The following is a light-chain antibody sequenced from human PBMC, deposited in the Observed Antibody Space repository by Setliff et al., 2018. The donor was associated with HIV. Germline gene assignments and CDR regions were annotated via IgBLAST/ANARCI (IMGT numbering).Light chain of an antibody. CDR3: MSYLSTNSYV. Sequence: SALTQPPSVSGSPGQSVTISCTGTSSDVGFYDRVSWYQQRPGTAPKLIIFEVTYRPSGVPNRFSGSKSGNTASLTIPGLQTEDEADYYCMSYLSTNSYVFGTGTKGTVL. CDR2: EVT. CDR1: SSDVGFYDR. J-gene: IGLJ1*01. V-gene: IGLV2-18*02.